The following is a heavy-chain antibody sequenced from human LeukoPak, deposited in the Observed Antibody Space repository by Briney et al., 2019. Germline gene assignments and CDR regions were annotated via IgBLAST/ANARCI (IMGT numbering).Heavy chain of an antibody. CDR3: ARSLTTVVTA. J-gene: IGHJ5*02. D-gene: IGHD4-23*01. V-gene: IGHV4-31*03. Sequence: SETLSLTCTVSGGSISSGGYYWSWIRQHPGKGLEWIGYIYYSGSTYYNPSLKSRATISVDTSKNQFSLKLSSVTAADTAVYYCARSLTTVVTAWGQGTLVTVSS. CDR2: IYYSGST. CDR1: GGSISSGGYY.